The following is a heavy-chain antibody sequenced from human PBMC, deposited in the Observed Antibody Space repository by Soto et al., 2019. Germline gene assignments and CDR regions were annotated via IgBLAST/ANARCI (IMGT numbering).Heavy chain of an antibody. CDR3: ARESEDLTSNFDY. Sequence: SETLSLTCGVYGGSFRNYYLIWVRQPPGKGLEWIGEVNHSGEATYNPSLQSRFTIPRDNAKNSLYLEMNSLRAEDTAVYYCARESEDLTSNFDYWGQGTLVTVYS. CDR1: GGSFRNYY. CDR2: VNHSGEA. V-gene: IGHV4-34*01. J-gene: IGHJ4*02.